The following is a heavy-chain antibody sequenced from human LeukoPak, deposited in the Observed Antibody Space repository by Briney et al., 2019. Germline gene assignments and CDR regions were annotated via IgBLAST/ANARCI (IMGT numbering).Heavy chain of an antibody. Sequence: ASVKVSCKASGYTFTSYAMHWVRQAPGQRLEWMGWINPGNGNTKHSQKFQGRVTITRDTSASTAYMELSSLRSEDTAVYYCASATEQQLVGGYWGQGTLVTVSS. CDR3: ASATEQQLVGGY. J-gene: IGHJ4*02. CDR2: INPGNGNT. CDR1: GYTFTSYA. V-gene: IGHV1-3*01. D-gene: IGHD6-13*01.